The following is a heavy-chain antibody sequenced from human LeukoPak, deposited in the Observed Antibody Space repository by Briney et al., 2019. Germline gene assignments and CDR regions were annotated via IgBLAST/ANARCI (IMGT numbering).Heavy chain of an antibody. CDR1: GGSISSYY. Sequence: SETLSLTCTVSGGSISSYYWSWIRQPPGKGLEWIGYIYYSGSTNYNPSLKSRVTISVDTSKNQFSLKLSSVTAADTAVYYCARGSRYYVFWSGFKNAFDIWGKGTMVTVSS. D-gene: IGHD3-3*01. CDR2: IYYSGST. V-gene: IGHV4-59*08. J-gene: IGHJ3*02. CDR3: ARGSRYYVFWSGFKNAFDI.